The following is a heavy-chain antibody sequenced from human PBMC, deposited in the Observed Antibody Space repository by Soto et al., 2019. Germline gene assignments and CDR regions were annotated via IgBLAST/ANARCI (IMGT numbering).Heavy chain of an antibody. CDR1: GFTFSSYA. Sequence: GGSLRLSCAASGFTFSSYAMHWVRQAPGKGLEWVAVISYDGSNKYYADSVKGRFTISRDNSKNTLYLQMNSLRAEDTAVYYCARSEGVVVVAATDYWGQRTLVTVSS. CDR2: ISYDGSNK. V-gene: IGHV3-30-3*01. D-gene: IGHD2-15*01. CDR3: ARSEGVVVVAATDY. J-gene: IGHJ4*02.